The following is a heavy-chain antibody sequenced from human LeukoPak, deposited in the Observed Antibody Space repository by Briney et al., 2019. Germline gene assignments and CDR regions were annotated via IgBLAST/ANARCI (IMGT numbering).Heavy chain of an antibody. CDR2: IYYNGSS. V-gene: IGHV4-30-4*08. J-gene: IGHJ4*02. CDR1: GGSISSGDYY. Sequence: SETLSLTCTVSGGSISSGDYYWSWIRQPPGRGLECIGYIYYNGSSFYNPSLKSRVTISVDTSMNHVSLTLSSVTAADTAVYYCARGSNPYFFDYWGQGTLVTVSS. D-gene: IGHD3-16*02. CDR3: ARGSNPYFFDY.